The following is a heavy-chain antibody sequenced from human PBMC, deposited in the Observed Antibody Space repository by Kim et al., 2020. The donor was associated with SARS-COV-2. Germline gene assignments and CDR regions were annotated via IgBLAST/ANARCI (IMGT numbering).Heavy chain of an antibody. V-gene: IGHV6-1*01. CDR2: YK. Sequence: YKNYAVPVKSRITINPDTPKNQFSLQLNSVTPQDTAVYYCARDSVRHFDYWGQGTLVTVSS. CDR3: ARDSVRHFDY. J-gene: IGHJ4*02. D-gene: IGHD6-6*01.